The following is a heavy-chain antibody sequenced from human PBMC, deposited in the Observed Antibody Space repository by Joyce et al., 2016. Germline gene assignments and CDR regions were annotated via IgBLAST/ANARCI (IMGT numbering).Heavy chain of an antibody. V-gene: IGHV1-18*01. Sequence: QVQLVQSGAEVKKPGASVKVSCQASGYDFLSLGISWVRQAPGQGLEWMGWISANYGNTNYAQKLQGRVTLTRDTATSTAYMELRSVSSDDTAVYYCARGQDSFDIWGEGTMVTVSS. J-gene: IGHJ3*02. CDR2: ISANYGNT. CDR1: GYDFLSLG. CDR3: ARGQDSFDI.